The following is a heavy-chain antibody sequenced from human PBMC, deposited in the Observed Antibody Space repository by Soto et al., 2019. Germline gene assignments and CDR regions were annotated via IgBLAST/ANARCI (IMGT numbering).Heavy chain of an antibody. CDR3: ASTVTPIYNWCDP. Sequence: SVKVSCKASGGTFSSYAISWVRQAPGQGLEWMGGIIPIFGTANYAQKFQGRVTITADKSTSRAYMELSSLRSEDTAVYYCASTVTPIYNWCDPWGQGTLVTVSS. D-gene: IGHD4-17*01. CDR2: IIPIFGTA. V-gene: IGHV1-69*06. J-gene: IGHJ5*02. CDR1: GGTFSSYA.